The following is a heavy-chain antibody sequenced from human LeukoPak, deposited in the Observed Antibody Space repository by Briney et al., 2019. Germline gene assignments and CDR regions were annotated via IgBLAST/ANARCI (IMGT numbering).Heavy chain of an antibody. V-gene: IGHV3-74*01. Sequence: GGSLRLSCAASGFTLSSYWVHWVRQAPGEGLVWVSRINEDGRRMDNASSVSDRFTISRDIARNTLFLQMNSLRVEDTAVYYCVRDFGGEDDFWGQGTLVTVSS. J-gene: IGHJ4*02. CDR1: GFTLSSYW. CDR3: VRDFGGEDDF. D-gene: IGHD2-15*01. CDR2: INEDGRRM.